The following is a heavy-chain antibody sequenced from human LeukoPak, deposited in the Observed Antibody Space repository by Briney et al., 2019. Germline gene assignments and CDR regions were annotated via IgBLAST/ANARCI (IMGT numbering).Heavy chain of an antibody. CDR3: ARLRGGYRLY. D-gene: IGHD5-24*01. Sequence: PGGSLRLSCAASGFTFSDYEMNWVRQAPGKGLEWVSYISSSGSTIYYADSVKGSFTISRDNAKNSLYLQINSLRAEDTAVYYCARLRGGYRLYWGQGTLVTVSS. V-gene: IGHV3-48*03. CDR2: ISSSGSTI. J-gene: IGHJ4*02. CDR1: GFTFSDYE.